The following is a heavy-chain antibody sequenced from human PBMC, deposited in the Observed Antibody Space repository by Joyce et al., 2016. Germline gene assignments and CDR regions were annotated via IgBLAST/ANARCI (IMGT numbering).Heavy chain of an antibody. V-gene: IGHV3-23*01. J-gene: IGHJ4*02. CDR1: GFTFSNVA. CDR2: MSGSGEYI. CDR3: ARDWQADN. Sequence: EVQLLESGGGLVQPGGSLRLSCVVSGFTFSNVAMNWLREDPGKGCEGVSIMSGSGEYIKYADSGRGRFTISRDNSKNTVYLQMNDLRAEDTGVYFCARDWQADNWGQGTLVTVSS.